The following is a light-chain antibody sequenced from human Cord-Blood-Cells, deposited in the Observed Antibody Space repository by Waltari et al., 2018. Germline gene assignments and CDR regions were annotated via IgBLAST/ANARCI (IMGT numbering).Light chain of an antibody. CDR3: SSYAGSNNYV. Sequence: QSALTQPPSASGSPGQSVTISCTGTSSDVGGYNYVPWYQQHPGKAPKLMLYEVSQRPSGVPDRFSGSKSGNTASLTVSGLQAEDEADYYCSSYAGSNNYVFGTGTKVTVL. CDR1: SSDVGGYNY. J-gene: IGLJ1*01. CDR2: EVS. V-gene: IGLV2-8*01.